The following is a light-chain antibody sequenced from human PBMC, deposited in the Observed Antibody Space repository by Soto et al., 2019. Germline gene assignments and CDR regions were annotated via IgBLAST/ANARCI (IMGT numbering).Light chain of an antibody. CDR1: QSVSSN. CDR2: GAS. CDR3: QQYGSSAPIT. J-gene: IGKJ5*01. V-gene: IGKV3-20*01. Sequence: EIVLTRSPATLSVSPGERATLSCRASQSVSSNLAWYQQKPGQAPRLLIYGASIRATGIPDRFSGSGSETDFTLTISRLEPEDFALYYCQQYGSSAPITFGQGTRLEIK.